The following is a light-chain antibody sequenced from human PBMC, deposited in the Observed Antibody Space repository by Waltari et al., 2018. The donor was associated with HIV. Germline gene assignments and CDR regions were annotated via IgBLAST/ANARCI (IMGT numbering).Light chain of an antibody. CDR1: QNVLFSSNNKNY. CDR2: WAS. V-gene: IGKV4-1*01. CDR3: QQYYSTPLT. Sequence: DIVMTQSPDSLAVSLGERATINCKSSQNVLFSSNNKNYLAWYQQKTGQPPKLLLYWASTRESAVPDRLSGSGYGADFTLTISSLQAEDVAVYYCQQYYSTPLTFGGGTKVEIK. J-gene: IGKJ4*01.